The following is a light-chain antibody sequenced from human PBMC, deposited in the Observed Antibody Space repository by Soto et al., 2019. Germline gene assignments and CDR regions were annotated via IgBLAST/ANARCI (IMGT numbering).Light chain of an antibody. CDR2: GAS. V-gene: IGKV3-15*01. J-gene: IGKJ1*01. Sequence: EIVMILSPATVTVSPGERATLSCRASQSVTSNLAWYQQRPGQAPRLLIYGASTRATGIPIRFSGSGSGTEFTLTISSLQSEDFAVYYCQQYNSWPETFGQGTKVDIK. CDR3: QQYNSWPET. CDR1: QSVTSN.